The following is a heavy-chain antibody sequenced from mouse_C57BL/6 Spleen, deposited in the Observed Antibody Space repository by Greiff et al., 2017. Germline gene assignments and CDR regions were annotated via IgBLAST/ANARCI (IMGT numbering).Heavy chain of an antibody. J-gene: IGHJ2*01. CDR3: ARGYGSSFFDY. Sequence: EVKVVESGGGLVKPGGSLKLSCAASGFTFSSYTMSWVRQTPEKRLEWVATISGGGGNTYYPDSVKGRFTISRDNAKNTLYLQMSSLRSEDTALYYCARGYGSSFFDYWGQGTTLTVSS. CDR2: ISGGGGNT. D-gene: IGHD1-1*01. CDR1: GFTFSSYT. V-gene: IGHV5-9*01.